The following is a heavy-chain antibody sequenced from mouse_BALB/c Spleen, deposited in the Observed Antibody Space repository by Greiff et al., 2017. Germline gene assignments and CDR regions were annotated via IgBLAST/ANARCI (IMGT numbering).Heavy chain of an antibody. Sequence: EVQLVESGPGLVKPSQSLSLTCTVTGYSITSDYAWNWIRQFPGNKLEWMGYISYSGSTSYNPSLKSRISITRDTSKNQFFLQLNSVTTEDTATYYCAGKNDGYYGAMDYWGQGTSVTVSS. V-gene: IGHV3-2*02. CDR1: GYSITSDYA. CDR3: AGKNDGYYGAMDY. CDR2: ISYSGST. D-gene: IGHD2-3*01. J-gene: IGHJ4*01.